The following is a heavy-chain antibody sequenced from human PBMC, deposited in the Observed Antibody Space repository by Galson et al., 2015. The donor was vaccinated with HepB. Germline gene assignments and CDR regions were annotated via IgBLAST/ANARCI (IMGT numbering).Heavy chain of an antibody. CDR2: TYYRSKWYN. CDR3: ARGIFGVVMKWGGNLFDP. J-gene: IGHJ5*02. V-gene: IGHV6-1*01. D-gene: IGHD3-3*01. CDR1: GDSVSSNSAA. Sequence: CAISGDSVSSNSAAWNWIRQSPSRGLEWLGRTYYRSKWYNDYAVSVKSRITINPDTSKNQFSLQLNSVTPEDTAVYYCARGIFGVVMKWGGNLFDPWGQGTLVTVSS.